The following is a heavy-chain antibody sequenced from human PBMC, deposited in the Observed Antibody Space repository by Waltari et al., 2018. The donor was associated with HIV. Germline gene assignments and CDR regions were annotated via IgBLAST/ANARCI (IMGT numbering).Heavy chain of an antibody. D-gene: IGHD2-8*01. CDR1: GFSFGLSW. Sequence: EVQLVGSWGGLVLLGVALSLSCAVSGFSFGLSWLFWVRQDPGKGLEWLANIKQDGSEKHYVDSVKGRFTISRDNAKKSLYLQMNSLRAEDTAVYYCARMGLMMYAIGAFDIWGQGTMVTVSS. CDR3: ARMGLMMYAIGAFDI. CDR2: IKQDGSEK. V-gene: IGHV3-7*01. J-gene: IGHJ3*02.